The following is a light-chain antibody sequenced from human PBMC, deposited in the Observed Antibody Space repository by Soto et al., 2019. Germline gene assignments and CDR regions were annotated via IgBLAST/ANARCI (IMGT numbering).Light chain of an antibody. Sequence: EIVLTQSPATLSSFPGDRVTLSCRASQNINNNLAWYQQKPGQAPRLLISGASTRATGVPARFSGSGSGTEFTLTVSSLQSEDFAVYYCQQYNNWPPYTFGQGTKVDIK. V-gene: IGKV3-15*01. CDR3: QQYNNWPPYT. CDR2: GAS. CDR1: QNINNN. J-gene: IGKJ2*01.